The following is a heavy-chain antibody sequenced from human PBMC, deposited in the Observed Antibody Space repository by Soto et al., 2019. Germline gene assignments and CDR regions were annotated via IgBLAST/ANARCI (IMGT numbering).Heavy chain of an antibody. CDR2: IFSNEEK. CDR3: ARIESYYDGYSMDV. V-gene: IGHV2-26*01. CDR1: GFSLSNARMG. Sequence: QVTLKESGPGLVKPTETLTLTCTVSGFSLSNARMGVTWIRQPPGKALEWLAHIFSNEEKCYSTSLKIRLTLSNHTSKSQVVLTMTNMDPADTATYYCARIESYYDGYSMDVWGQGTKVTVSS. J-gene: IGHJ6*01.